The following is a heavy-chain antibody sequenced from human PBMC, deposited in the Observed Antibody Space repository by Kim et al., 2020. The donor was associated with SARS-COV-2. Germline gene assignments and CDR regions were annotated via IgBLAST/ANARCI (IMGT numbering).Heavy chain of an antibody. J-gene: IGHJ4*02. Sequence: ADCVKSRFTISRDNSKNTLYLQMNSLRAEDTAVYYCAKVLPPYSGSFYDYWGQRTLVTVSS. CDR3: AKVLPPYSGSFYDY. D-gene: IGHD1-26*01. V-gene: IGHV3-30*02.